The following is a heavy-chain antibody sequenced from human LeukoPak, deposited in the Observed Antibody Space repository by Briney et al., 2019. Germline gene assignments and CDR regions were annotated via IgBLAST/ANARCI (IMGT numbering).Heavy chain of an antibody. Sequence: SVKVSCKASGGTFSSYAISWVRQAPGQGLEWMGGIIPIFGTANYAQKFQGRVTITADESTSTAYMELSSLRSEDTAVYYCATRYSSSAHAFDIWGQGTMVTVSS. CDR1: GGTFSSYA. V-gene: IGHV1-69*01. CDR3: ATRYSSSAHAFDI. D-gene: IGHD6-6*01. J-gene: IGHJ3*02. CDR2: IIPIFGTA.